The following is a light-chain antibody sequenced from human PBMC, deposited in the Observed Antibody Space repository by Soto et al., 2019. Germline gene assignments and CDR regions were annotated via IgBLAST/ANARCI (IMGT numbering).Light chain of an antibody. V-gene: IGLV2-14*01. CDR2: DVS. J-gene: IGLJ1*01. CDR3: SSYTSSSPL. Sequence: QSALTQPASVSGSPGQSITISCTGTSSDVGGYNYVSWYQQHPGKAPKLMIYDVSNRPSGVSNRFSGSKSGNTASLTISGLQAEDEADYYSSSYTSSSPLFGTGTKVTVL. CDR1: SSDVGGYNY.